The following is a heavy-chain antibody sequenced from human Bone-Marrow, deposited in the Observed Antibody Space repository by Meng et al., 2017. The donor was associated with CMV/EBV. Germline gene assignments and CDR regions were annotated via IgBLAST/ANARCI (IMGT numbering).Heavy chain of an antibody. CDR1: GFTFSSYA. V-gene: IGHV3-9*01. Sequence: SLKISCAASGFTFSSYAMHWVRQTPGKGLEWVSAISWNSAIRDYAGSVKGRFIISRDNAKKTLYLQMNTLRIEDTALYYCARAQKSALMTGMGVWGQGTTVTVSS. D-gene: IGHD3-3*01. CDR3: ARAQKSALMTGMGV. CDR2: ISWNSAIR. J-gene: IGHJ6*02.